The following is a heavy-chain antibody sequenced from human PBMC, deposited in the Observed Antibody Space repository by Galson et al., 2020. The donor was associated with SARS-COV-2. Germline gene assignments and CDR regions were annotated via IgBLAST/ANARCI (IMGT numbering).Heavy chain of an antibody. CDR3: AIRKRRYDILTGYYMDV. Sequence: SETLSLTCTVSGGSISSSSYYWGWIRQPPGKGLEWIGSIYYSGSTYYNPSLKSRVTISVDTSKNQFSLKLSSVTAADTAVYYCAIRKRRYDILTGYYMDVWGKGTTVTISS. D-gene: IGHD3-9*01. CDR1: GGSISSSSYY. V-gene: IGHV4-39*01. CDR2: IYYSGST. J-gene: IGHJ6*03.